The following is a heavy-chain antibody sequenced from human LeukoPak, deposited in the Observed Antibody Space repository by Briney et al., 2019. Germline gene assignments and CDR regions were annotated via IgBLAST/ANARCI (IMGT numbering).Heavy chain of an antibody. Sequence: PSETLSLTCTVSGASIISGSNYWTWVRQHPGKGLEWIGYSYSSGTTYYHPSLKSRITISLDTSNNQFFLKLTSVTAADTAMYYCARSGDGYNFDYWGQGALVTVSS. D-gene: IGHD5-24*01. CDR3: ARSGDGYNFDY. CDR1: GASIISGSNY. V-gene: IGHV4-31*03. CDR2: SYSSGTT. J-gene: IGHJ4*02.